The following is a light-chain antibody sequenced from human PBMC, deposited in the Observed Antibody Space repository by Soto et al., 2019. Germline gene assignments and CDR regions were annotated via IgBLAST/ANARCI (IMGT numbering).Light chain of an antibody. CDR2: SAS. CDR3: QQYGSSPLT. V-gene: IGKV3-20*01. Sequence: ELVMTQSPGTLSLSPGERATLSCRASQSVNSTFLAWYQQKPGQAPRLLIYSASSRATGIPDRFSGSGSGTDFTLTISRLEPEDFAVYYCQQYGSSPLTFGGGTKVDIK. CDR1: QSVNSTF. J-gene: IGKJ4*01.